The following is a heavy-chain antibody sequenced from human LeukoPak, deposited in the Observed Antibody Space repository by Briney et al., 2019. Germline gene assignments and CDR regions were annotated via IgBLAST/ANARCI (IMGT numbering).Heavy chain of an antibody. V-gene: IGHV4-4*02. Sequence: SETLSLTCAVSGGSISSDNWWSWVRQPPGKGLEWIGEIYHSGSTNYNPSLKSRVTISVDTFKNQFSLKLSSVTAADTAVYYCARGSIVVVPAARNWFDPWGQGTLVTVSP. CDR3: ARGSIVVVPAARNWFDP. D-gene: IGHD2-2*01. J-gene: IGHJ5*02. CDR2: IYHSGST. CDR1: GGSISSDNW.